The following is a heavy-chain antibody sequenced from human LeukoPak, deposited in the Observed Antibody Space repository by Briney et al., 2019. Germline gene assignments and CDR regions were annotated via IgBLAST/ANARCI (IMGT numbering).Heavy chain of an antibody. D-gene: IGHD2-2*01. J-gene: IGHJ4*02. CDR3: ARDYCSSTSCLFGY. V-gene: IGHV1-2*06. CDR1: GYTFTGYH. Sequence: VASVKVSCTASGYTFTGYHMHWVRQAPGRGLEWMGRINPNSGDTNYAQKFQGRVTMTRDTSISTAYMELSRLRSDDTAVYYCARDYCSSTSCLFGYWGQGTLVTVSS. CDR2: INPNSGDT.